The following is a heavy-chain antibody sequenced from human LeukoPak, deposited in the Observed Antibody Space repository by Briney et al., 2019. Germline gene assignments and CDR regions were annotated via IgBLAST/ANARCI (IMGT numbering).Heavy chain of an antibody. J-gene: IGHJ4*02. CDR2: IRYDGSNK. D-gene: IGHD6-13*01. Sequence: GGSLRLSCAASGFTFSSYGMHWVRQAPGKGLEWVAFIRYDGSNKYYADSVKGRFTISRDNSKNTLYLQMNSLRAEDTAVYYCARQAAAGTGGDYWGQGTLVTVSS. V-gene: IGHV3-30*02. CDR1: GFTFSSYG. CDR3: ARQAAAGTGGDY.